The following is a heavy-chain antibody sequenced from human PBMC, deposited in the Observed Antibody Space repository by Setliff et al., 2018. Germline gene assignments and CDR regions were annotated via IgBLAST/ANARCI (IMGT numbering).Heavy chain of an antibody. CDR1: GVSFSSTTFY. Sequence: SETLSLTCNVSGVSFSSTTFYWAWIRQSPGKGLEWIGSVSFFGSAYYNPSLQSRGAISLDTSRNQFSLELSSVTAADTAVYYCARDPGVHSGTWCLDSWGQGTQVTVSS. D-gene: IGHD2-8*01. CDR3: ARDPGVHSGTWCLDS. J-gene: IGHJ4*02. V-gene: IGHV4-39*07. CDR2: VSFFGSA.